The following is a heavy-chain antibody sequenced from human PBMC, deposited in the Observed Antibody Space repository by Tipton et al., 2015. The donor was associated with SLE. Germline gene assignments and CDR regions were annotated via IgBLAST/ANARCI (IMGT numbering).Heavy chain of an antibody. Sequence: QSGAEVKKPGASVKVSCKASGYTFTTYGISWVRQAPGQGLEWMGWISVYNGNTNYAQKLQGRVTMTTDTSTSTAYMELRSLRSDDTAVYYCAIAVAGTLFFDYWGQGTLVTVSS. J-gene: IGHJ4*02. D-gene: IGHD6-19*01. CDR2: ISVYNGNT. V-gene: IGHV1-18*01. CDR3: AIAVAGTLFFDY. CDR1: GYTFTTYG.